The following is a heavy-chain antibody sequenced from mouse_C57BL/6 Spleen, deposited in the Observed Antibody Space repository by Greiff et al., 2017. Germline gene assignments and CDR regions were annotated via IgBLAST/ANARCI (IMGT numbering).Heavy chain of an antibody. CDR1: GYTFTSYW. CDR3: ARSLYYGSSPYYAMDY. V-gene: IGHV1-55*01. D-gene: IGHD1-1*01. Sequence: QVQLQQPGAELVKPGASVKMSCKASGYTFTSYWITWVKQRPGQGLEWIGDIYPGSGSTNYNAKFKSKATLTVDPSSSTAYMQLSSLTSEDSAVYYCARSLYYGSSPYYAMDYWGQGTSDTVSS. CDR2: IYPGSGST. J-gene: IGHJ4*01.